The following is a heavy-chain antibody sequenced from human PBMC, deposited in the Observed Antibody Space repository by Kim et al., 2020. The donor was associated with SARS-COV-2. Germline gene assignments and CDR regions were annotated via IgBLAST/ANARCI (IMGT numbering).Heavy chain of an antibody. V-gene: IGHV4-34*01. CDR2: INHSGST. CDR3: ARGVSVGYSYGHPTVGWFDP. D-gene: IGHD5-18*01. J-gene: IGHJ5*02. Sequence: SETLSLTCAVYGGSFSGYYWSWIRQPPGKGLEWIGEINHSGSTNYNPSLKSRVTISVDTSKNQFSLKLSSVTAADTAVYYCARGVSVGYSYGHPTVGWFDPWGQGTLVTVSS. CDR1: GGSFSGYY.